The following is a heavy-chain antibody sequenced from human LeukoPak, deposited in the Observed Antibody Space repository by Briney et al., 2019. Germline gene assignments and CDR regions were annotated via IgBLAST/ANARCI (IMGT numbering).Heavy chain of an antibody. J-gene: IGHJ4*02. CDR3: ARSWTGTAASGY. Sequence: GGSLRLSCAASGFTFSDYYMSWIRQAPGRGLEWVSYSSISGSTIYYADSVKVRFTTSRDNAKTSLYLQMNSLRAEDTAVYYCARSWTGTAASGYWGQGTLVTVSS. D-gene: IGHD2-2*01. CDR1: GFTFSDYY. V-gene: IGHV3-11*01. CDR2: SSISGSTI.